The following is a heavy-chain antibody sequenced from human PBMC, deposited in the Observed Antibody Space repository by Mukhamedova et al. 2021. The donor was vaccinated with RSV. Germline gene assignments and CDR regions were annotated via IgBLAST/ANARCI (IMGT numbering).Heavy chain of an antibody. CDR3: ARGSRVTLFGVVTLLDY. V-gene: IGHV1-46*01. CDR2: NSAGDSA. D-gene: IGHD3-3*01. Sequence: NSAGDSATYAQRFQGRVTMTSDTSTSTAYMHLSGLRSEDTAVYYCARGSRVTLFGVVTLLDYWGQGTLVTVSS. J-gene: IGHJ4*02.